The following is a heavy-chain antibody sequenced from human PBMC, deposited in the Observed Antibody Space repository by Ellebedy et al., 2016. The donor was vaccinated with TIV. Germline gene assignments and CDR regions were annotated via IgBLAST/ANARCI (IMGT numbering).Heavy chain of an antibody. CDR2: ISYDGGDK. Sequence: GGSLRLXXAASGFTFRSYAMHWVRQAPGKGLEWVAGISYDGGDKYYADSVKGRFTISRDNSKNTLYLQMNSLRAEDTAVYYCANGEYYYDSSGYYFDYWGQGTLVTVSS. CDR3: ANGEYYYDSSGYYFDY. V-gene: IGHV3-30*18. J-gene: IGHJ4*02. CDR1: GFTFRSYA. D-gene: IGHD3-22*01.